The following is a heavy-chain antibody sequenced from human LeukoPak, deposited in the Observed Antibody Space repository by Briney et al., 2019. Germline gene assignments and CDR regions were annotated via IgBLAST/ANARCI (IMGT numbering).Heavy chain of an antibody. J-gene: IGHJ4*02. CDR3: ARVLSGYYFDY. V-gene: IGHV4-59*05. CDR2: IYYSGST. CDR1: GGSISSYY. D-gene: IGHD3-10*01. Sequence: SETLSLTCTVSGGSISSYYWSWIRQPPGKGLEWIGSIYYSGSTYYNPSLKSRVTISVDTSKNQFSLKLSSVTAADTAVYYCARVLSGYYFDYWGQGTLVTVSS.